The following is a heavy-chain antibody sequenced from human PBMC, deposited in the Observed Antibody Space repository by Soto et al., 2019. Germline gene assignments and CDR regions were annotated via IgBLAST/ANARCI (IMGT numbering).Heavy chain of an antibody. CDR2: ISSSSSYI. V-gene: IGHV3-21*01. D-gene: IGHD3-22*01. J-gene: IGHJ4*02. Sequence: EVQLVESGGGLVKPGGSLRLSCAASGFTFSSYSMNWVRQAPGKGREWVSSISSSSSYIYYADSVKGRFTISRDNAKNSLYLQMNSLRAEDTAVYYCARELYGDYYGALDYWGQGTLVTVSS. CDR1: GFTFSSYS. CDR3: ARELYGDYYGALDY.